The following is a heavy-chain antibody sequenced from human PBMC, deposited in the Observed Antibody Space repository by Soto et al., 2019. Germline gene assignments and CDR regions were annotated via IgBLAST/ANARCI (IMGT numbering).Heavy chain of an antibody. D-gene: IGHD3-22*01. CDR2: IYYSGST. V-gene: IGHV4-59*01. CDR1: GGSISSYY. CDR3: ARDRGDNYYDSSGYFDY. Sequence: SETLSLTCTVSGGSISSYYWSWIRQPPGKGLEWIGYIYYSGSTNYNPSLKIRVTISVDTSKNQFSLKLSSVTAAVTAVYYCARDRGDNYYDSSGYFDYWGQGTLVTVSS. J-gene: IGHJ4*02.